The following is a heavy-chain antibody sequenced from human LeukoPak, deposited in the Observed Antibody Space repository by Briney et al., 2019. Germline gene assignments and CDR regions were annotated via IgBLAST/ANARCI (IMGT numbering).Heavy chain of an antibody. Sequence: GGSLRLSCAASGFTFSSYGMHWVRQAPGKGLEWVAVIWYDGSNKYCADSVKGRFTISRDNSKNTLYLQMNSLRAEDTAVYYCARGRGVMGSFDYWGQGTLVTVSS. CDR2: IWYDGSNK. CDR3: ARGRGVMGSFDY. CDR1: GFTFSSYG. V-gene: IGHV3-33*01. D-gene: IGHD3-10*01. J-gene: IGHJ4*02.